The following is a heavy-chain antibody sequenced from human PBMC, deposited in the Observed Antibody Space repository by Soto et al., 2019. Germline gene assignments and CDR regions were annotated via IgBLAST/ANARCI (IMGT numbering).Heavy chain of an antibody. CDR3: TTLVGCYDSSGADAFDI. CDR1: GFTFSNAW. CDR2: IKSKTDGGTT. D-gene: IGHD3-22*01. J-gene: IGHJ3*02. V-gene: IGHV3-15*07. Sequence: EVQLVESGGGLVKPGGSLRLSCAASGFTFSNAWMNWVRQAPGKGLEWVGRIKSKTDGGTTDYAAPVKCRFPISRDDSQNTLYLQMNSLKSEDTAVYYCTTLVGCYDSSGADAFDIWGQGTMLTVSS.